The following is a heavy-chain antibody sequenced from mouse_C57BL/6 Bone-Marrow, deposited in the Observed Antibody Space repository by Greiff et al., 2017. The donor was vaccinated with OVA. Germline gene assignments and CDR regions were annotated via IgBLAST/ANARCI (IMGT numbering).Heavy chain of an antibody. D-gene: IGHD1-1*01. J-gene: IGHJ1*03. Sequence: DVMLVESGGGLVQPGGSLKLSCAASGFTFSDYGMAWVRQAPRKGPEWVAFISNLAYSIYYADTVTGRFTISRENAKNTLYLEMSSLRSEDTAMYYCARTVVADWYFDVWGTGTTVTVSS. CDR1: GFTFSDYG. CDR2: ISNLAYSI. V-gene: IGHV5-15*01. CDR3: ARTVVADWYFDV.